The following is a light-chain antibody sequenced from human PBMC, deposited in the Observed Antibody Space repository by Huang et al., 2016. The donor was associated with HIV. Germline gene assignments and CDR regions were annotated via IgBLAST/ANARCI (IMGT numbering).Light chain of an antibody. CDR3: QQYYSNTLT. CDR1: QSVLYRSNNKNY. V-gene: IGKV4-1*01. Sequence: DIVMTQSPDSLAVSLGERATINCKSSQSVLYRSNNKNYFAWYQQKPGQPPKLLIYWASTRESGVPERFSGSGSGTDFTLTIRSLQAEDVAVYYCQQYYSNTLTFGGGTKVEIK. J-gene: IGKJ4*01. CDR2: WAS.